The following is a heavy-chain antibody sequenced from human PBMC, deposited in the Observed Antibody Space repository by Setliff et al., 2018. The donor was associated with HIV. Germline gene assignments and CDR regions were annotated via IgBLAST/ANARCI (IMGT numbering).Heavy chain of an antibody. CDR2: IYYSGRT. CDR3: ARVGWDYYDSSGVGESDY. J-gene: IGHJ4*02. Sequence: PSETLSLTCTVSGYSISSGYYWGWIRQPPGKGLEWIGSIYYSGRTYYNPSLKSRVTISVDTSKNQFSLKLSSVTAADTAVYYCARVGWDYYDSSGVGESDYWGQGTLVTVSS. CDR1: GYSISSGYY. V-gene: IGHV4-38-2*02. D-gene: IGHD3-22*01.